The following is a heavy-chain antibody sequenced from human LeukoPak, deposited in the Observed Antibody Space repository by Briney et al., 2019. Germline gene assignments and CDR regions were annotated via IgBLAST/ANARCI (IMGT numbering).Heavy chain of an antibody. CDR3: ARGPEYSSSWFGRFNYYYYMDV. CDR1: GYTFTSYD. Sequence: ASVKVSCKASGYTFTSYDINWVRQATGQGLEGMGGMNPNSGNTGYAQKFQGRVTMTRNTSISTAYMELSSLRSEDTAVYYCARGPEYSSSWFGRFNYYYYMDVWGKGTTVTVSS. V-gene: IGHV1-8*01. J-gene: IGHJ6*03. CDR2: MNPNSGNT. D-gene: IGHD6-13*01.